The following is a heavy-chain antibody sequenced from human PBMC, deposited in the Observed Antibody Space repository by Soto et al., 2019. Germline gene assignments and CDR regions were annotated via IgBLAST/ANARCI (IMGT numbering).Heavy chain of an antibody. D-gene: IGHD3-10*01. CDR2: MNPNSGNT. CDR1: GYTFTSYD. J-gene: IGHJ6*02. V-gene: IGHV1-8*01. CDR3: ARGGRDRAYYYGSGSYGYCMDF. Sequence: ASVKVSCKASGYTFTSYDINWVRQATGQGLEWMGWMNPNSGNTGYAQKFQGRVTMTRNTSISTAYMELSSLRSEVTAVFYCARGGRDRAYYYGSGSYGYCMDFWGQGTTVTVSS.